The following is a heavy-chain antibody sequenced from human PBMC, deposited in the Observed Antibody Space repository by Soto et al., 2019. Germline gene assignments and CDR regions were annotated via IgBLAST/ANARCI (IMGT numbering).Heavy chain of an antibody. CDR2: IWYDGSNK. CDR3: ARDNFAVEAPGNQLDP. D-gene: IGHD6-19*01. Sequence: GGSLRLSCAASGFTFSSYGMHWVRQAPGKGLEWVAVIWYDGSNKYYADSVKGRFTISRDNSKNTLYLQMNSLRAEDTAVYYCARDNFAVEAPGNQLDPWGQGTLVTVSS. V-gene: IGHV3-33*01. CDR1: GFTFSSYG. J-gene: IGHJ5*02.